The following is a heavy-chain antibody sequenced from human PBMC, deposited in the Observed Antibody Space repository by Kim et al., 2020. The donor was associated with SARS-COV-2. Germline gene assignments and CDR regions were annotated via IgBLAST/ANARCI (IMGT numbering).Heavy chain of an antibody. J-gene: IGHJ4*02. V-gene: IGHV3-23*01. D-gene: IGHD3-10*01. Sequence: ADSVKGRFTISRDNSKTTLYLQMNSLRAEDTAVYYCAKVPYGSGSYYIDYWGQGTLVTVSS. CDR3: AKVPYGSGSYYIDY.